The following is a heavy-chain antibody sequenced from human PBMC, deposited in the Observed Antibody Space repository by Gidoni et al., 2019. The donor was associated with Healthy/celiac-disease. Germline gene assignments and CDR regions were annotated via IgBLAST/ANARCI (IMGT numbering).Heavy chain of an antibody. CDR1: GGSLSSYY. CDR3: ARGAYPLLRTFAVDI. Sequence: VQLQESGPGLVKPSETLSLTCAVSGGSLSSYYWSWIRQPPGKGLEWIGYIYCSGSTNYSPSLKSRVTISVDTSKNQCSLKLSSVTAADTAVYYCARGAYPLLRTFAVDIWGQGTMVTVSS. V-gene: IGHV4-59*01. CDR2: IYCSGST. D-gene: IGHD3-9*01. J-gene: IGHJ3*02.